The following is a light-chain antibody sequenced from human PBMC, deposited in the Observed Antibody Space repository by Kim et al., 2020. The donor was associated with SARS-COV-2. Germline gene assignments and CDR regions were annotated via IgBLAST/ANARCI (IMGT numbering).Light chain of an antibody. CDR2: YAS. CDR1: QSIGRN. J-gene: IGKJ4*01. CDR3: HQSYDLPLT. Sequence: VTPKESVTISCRASQSIGRNLHWYQQKPGQYPKLLINYASQSLSGVPSRFSGSGSGTDFTLTINSLEAEDAATYFCHQSYDLPLTFGGGTKVDIK. V-gene: IGKV6-21*01.